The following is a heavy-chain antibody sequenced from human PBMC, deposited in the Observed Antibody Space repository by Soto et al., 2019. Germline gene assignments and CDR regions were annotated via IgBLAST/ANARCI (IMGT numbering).Heavy chain of an antibody. V-gene: IGHV1-69*13. CDR2: IIPIFGTA. CDR3: ARVDTAMVGGLGSYFDY. J-gene: IGHJ4*02. CDR1: GGTFSSYA. Sequence: SVKVSCKASGGTFSSYAISWVRQAPGQGLEWMGGIIPIFGTANYAQKFQGRVTITADESTSTAYMELSSLRSEDTAVYYCARVDTAMVGGLGSYFDYWGQGTLVAVSS. D-gene: IGHD5-18*01.